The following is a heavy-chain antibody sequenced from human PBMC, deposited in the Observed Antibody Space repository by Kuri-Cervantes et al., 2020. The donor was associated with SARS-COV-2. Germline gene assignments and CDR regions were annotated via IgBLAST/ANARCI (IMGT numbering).Heavy chain of an antibody. V-gene: IGHV3-49*03. D-gene: IGHD1-26*01. J-gene: IGHJ4*02. CDR2: IRAEAYGGTT. CDR3: SRDVSARWELPYFEY. CDR1: QLTFSSYS. Sequence: TLSLTCAPRQLTFSSYSMNWFRQAPGKGLEWVGFIRAEAYGGTTEYAASVQGRFTMSRDDSKSVAYLQMDSLKIEDSAVYYCSRDVSARWELPYFEYWGQGPLVTVSS.